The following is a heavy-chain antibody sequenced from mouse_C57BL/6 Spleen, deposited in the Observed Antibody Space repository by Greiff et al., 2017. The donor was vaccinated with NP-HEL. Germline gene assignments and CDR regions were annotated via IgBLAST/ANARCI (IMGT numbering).Heavy chain of an antibody. D-gene: IGHD1-3*01. CDR2: IDPENGDT. Sequence: VQLKQSGAELVRPGASVKLSCTASGFNIKDDYMHWVKQRPEQGLEWIGWIDPENGDTEYASKFQGKATITADTSSNTAYLQLSSLTSEDTAVYYCTRRLKGFAYWGQGTLVTVSA. V-gene: IGHV14-4*01. J-gene: IGHJ3*01. CDR1: GFNIKDDY. CDR3: TRRLKGFAY.